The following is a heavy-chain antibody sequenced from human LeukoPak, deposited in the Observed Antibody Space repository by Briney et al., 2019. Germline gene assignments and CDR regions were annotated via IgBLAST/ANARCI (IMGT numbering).Heavy chain of an antibody. D-gene: IGHD3-10*01. CDR1: GYTFTNYG. V-gene: IGHV1-2*02. J-gene: IGHJ6*02. Sequence: ASVKVSCKASGYTFTNYGISWVRQAPGQGLEWMGWINPNSGGTNYAQKFQGRVTMTRDTSISTAYMELSRLRSDDTAVYYCARSRFGELVGMDVWGQGTTVTVSS. CDR3: ARSRFGELVGMDV. CDR2: INPNSGGT.